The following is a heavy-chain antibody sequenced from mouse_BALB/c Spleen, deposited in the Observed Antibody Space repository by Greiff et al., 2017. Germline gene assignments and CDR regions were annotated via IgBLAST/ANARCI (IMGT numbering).Heavy chain of an antibody. V-gene: IGHV7-3*02. CDR2: IRNKANGYTT. J-gene: IGHJ1*01. CDR1: GFTFTDYY. CDR3: ARDMNPDHFDV. Sequence: EVQGVESGGGLVQPGGSLRLSCATSGFTFTDYYMSWVRQPPGKALEWLGFIRNKANGYTTEYSASVKGRFTISRDNSQSILYLQMNTLRAEDSATYYCARDMNPDHFDVWGAGTTVTVSS.